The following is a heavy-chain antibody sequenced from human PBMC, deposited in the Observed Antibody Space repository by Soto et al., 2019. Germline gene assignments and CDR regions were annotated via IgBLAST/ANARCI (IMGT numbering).Heavy chain of an antibody. CDR3: VRYRSRDYYYGLDV. Sequence: AESLKISCEGSGYSFDNYWIGWVRQMPGKGLEWMAIIYPADSDSRYSPSFQGQVTISADQSISTAYMQWSSLRASDTAIYYCVRYRSRDYYYGLDVWGQGTTVTVSS. J-gene: IGHJ6*02. CDR2: IYPADSDS. V-gene: IGHV5-51*01. CDR1: GYSFDNYW. D-gene: IGHD1-26*01.